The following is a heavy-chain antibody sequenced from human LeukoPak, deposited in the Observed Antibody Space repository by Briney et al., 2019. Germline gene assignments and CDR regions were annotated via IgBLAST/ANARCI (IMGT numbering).Heavy chain of an antibody. V-gene: IGHV3-30-3*01. Sequence: GGSLRLSCAASGFTFSSYAMHWVRHAPAKGLEWVAVISYDGSNKYYADSVKGRFTISRDNSKNTLYLLMNSLRAEDTAVYYCARAGSDYGDYASFDYWGQGTLVTVSS. CDR2: ISYDGSNK. CDR3: ARAGSDYGDYASFDY. D-gene: IGHD4-17*01. CDR1: GFTFSSYA. J-gene: IGHJ4*02.